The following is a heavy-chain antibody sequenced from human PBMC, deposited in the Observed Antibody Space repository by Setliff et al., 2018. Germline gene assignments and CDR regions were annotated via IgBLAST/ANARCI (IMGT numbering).Heavy chain of an antibody. D-gene: IGHD2-8*02. J-gene: IGHJ4*02. V-gene: IGHV4-34*12. CDR1: GESISDSY. CDR3: TVYNTGSSKDHY. CDR2: ALQGGST. Sequence: SETLSLTCGVYGESISDSYWSWIRQPPGRALEWIGEALQGGSTNYNPSLRGRVIISLDTSKNQFSLKLSSVTAADTALYYCTVYNTGSSKDHYWGQGTPVTAPQ.